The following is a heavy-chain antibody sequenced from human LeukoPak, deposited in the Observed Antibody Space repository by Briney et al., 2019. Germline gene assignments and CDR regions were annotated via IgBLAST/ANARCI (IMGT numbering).Heavy chain of an antibody. CDR3: ARSRGNVIFDS. CDR1: GGSISGFY. CDR2: IHFSGST. Sequence: SETLSLTCTVSGGSISGFYWSWIRQPPGKGLQYIGYIHFSGSTSYNSSLKSRVTISLDTSRSQISLTLSSVTAADTAIYYCARSRGNVIFDSWGQGTLVTVSS. J-gene: IGHJ4*02. V-gene: IGHV4-4*08. D-gene: IGHD4-23*01.